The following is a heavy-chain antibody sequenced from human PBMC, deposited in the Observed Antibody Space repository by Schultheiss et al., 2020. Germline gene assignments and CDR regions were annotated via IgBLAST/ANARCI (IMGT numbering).Heavy chain of an antibody. CDR1: GFTFSSYW. J-gene: IGHJ6*02. CDR3: ARDEGYGGNSGDYGMDV. CDR2: INSDGSST. Sequence: GGSLRLSCTASGFTFSSYWMHWVRQAPGKGLVWVSRINSDGSSTSYADSVKGRFTISRDNAKNSLYLQMNSLRAEDTAVYYCARDEGYGGNSGDYGMDVWGQGTTVTVSS. V-gene: IGHV3-74*01. D-gene: IGHD4-23*01.